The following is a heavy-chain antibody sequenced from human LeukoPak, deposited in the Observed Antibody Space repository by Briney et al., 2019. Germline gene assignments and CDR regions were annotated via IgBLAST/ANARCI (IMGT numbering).Heavy chain of an antibody. J-gene: IGHJ4*02. CDR2: IHYSGSS. Sequence: SETLSLTRTVSGGSLSTYYWTWIRQPPGKGLEWIGYIHYSGSSNYNPSLKSRVTISVDTSKSQFSLKLSSVTAADTAVYYCARGLSGSEYYFDYWGQGTLVTVSS. D-gene: IGHD3-10*01. V-gene: IGHV4-59*01. CDR1: GGSLSTYY. CDR3: ARGLSGSEYYFDY.